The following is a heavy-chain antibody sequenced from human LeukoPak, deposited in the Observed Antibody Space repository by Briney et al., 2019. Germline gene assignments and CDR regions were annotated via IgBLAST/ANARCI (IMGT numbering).Heavy chain of an antibody. CDR2: IYHSGST. CDR1: GGYISSGGYS. CDR3: ARDPDY. J-gene: IGHJ4*02. Sequence: SETLYLTCAVSGGYISSGGYSWSWIRQPPGKGLEWIGYIYHSGSTNYNPSLKSRVTISVDTSKNQFSLKLSSVTAADTAVYYCARDPDYWGQGTLVTVSS. V-gene: IGHV4-30-2*01.